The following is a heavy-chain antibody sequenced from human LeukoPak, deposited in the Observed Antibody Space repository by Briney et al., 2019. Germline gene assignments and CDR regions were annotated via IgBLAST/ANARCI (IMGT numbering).Heavy chain of an antibody. J-gene: IGHJ4*02. D-gene: IGHD2-15*01. V-gene: IGHV3-7*01. Sequence: GGSLRLSCAASGFTFTNYWMNWVRQAPGKGLEWVANLKQDGSEKNYVDSVKGRFTISRDNAKNSLYLQMNSLRVEDTAVYYCARERVATTSFDYWGQGVLVTVSS. CDR1: GFTFTNYW. CDR3: ARERVATTSFDY. CDR2: LKQDGSEK.